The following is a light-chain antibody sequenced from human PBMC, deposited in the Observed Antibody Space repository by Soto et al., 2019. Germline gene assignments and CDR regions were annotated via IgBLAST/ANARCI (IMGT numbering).Light chain of an antibody. Sequence: EIVLTQSPGTLSLSPGERVTLSCRASQSVSSTYVAWYQHKPGQAPRLLIYGASSRATGVPDRFSGSGSGTDFTLTISRLQPDDFAVYYCQQYGSAPPITFGQGTRLENK. V-gene: IGKV3-20*01. J-gene: IGKJ5*01. CDR1: QSVSSTY. CDR3: QQYGSAPPIT. CDR2: GAS.